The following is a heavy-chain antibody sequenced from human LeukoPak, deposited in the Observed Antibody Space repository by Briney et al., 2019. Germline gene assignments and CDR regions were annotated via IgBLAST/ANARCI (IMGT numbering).Heavy chain of an antibody. Sequence: GGSLRLSCAASGFXFSSYSINWVRQAPGKGLEWVSSISASGGGTYYADSVKGRFTISRDTSKNTLYLQMNSLRAEDTAVYYCAPLAATTDYWGQGTLVTVSS. CDR1: GFXFSSYS. CDR3: APLAATTDY. CDR2: ISASGGGT. J-gene: IGHJ4*02. V-gene: IGHV3-23*01. D-gene: IGHD5-12*01.